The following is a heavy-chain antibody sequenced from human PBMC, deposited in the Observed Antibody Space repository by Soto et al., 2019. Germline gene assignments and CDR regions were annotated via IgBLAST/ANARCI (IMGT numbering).Heavy chain of an antibody. CDR2: IYYSGTT. Sequence: SETLSLTCTVSGDSITSNSYFWAWIRQPPGKGLEWIGSIYYSGTTYYNPSLKSRVTISVDRSKNQFSLKLSSVTAADTAVYYCARGGYTYYDFWSGRSLDVWGQGTTVTVS. CDR1: GDSITSNSYF. D-gene: IGHD3-3*01. V-gene: IGHV4-39*07. CDR3: ARGGYTYYDFWSGRSLDV. J-gene: IGHJ6*02.